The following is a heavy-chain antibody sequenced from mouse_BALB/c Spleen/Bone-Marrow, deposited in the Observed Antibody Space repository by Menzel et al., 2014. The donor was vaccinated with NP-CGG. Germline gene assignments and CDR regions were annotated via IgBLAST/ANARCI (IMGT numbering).Heavy chain of an antibody. CDR3: ARYRDYDGGYAY. CDR1: GYTFTDYN. Sequence: VQLQQSGPELVKPGASVKIPCKASGYTFTDYNMDWVKQSHGKSLEWIGHINPNTGATIYNQRFTGKATLNVDKSSSTAYMDLRSLTSEDTAVYYCARYRDYDGGYAYWGRGTLVTVSA. J-gene: IGHJ3*01. CDR2: INPNTGAT. V-gene: IGHV1-18*01. D-gene: IGHD2-4*01.